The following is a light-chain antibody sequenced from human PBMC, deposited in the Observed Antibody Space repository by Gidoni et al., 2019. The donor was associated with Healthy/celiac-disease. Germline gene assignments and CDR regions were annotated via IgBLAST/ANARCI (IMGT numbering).Light chain of an antibody. CDR2: KAS. V-gene: IGKV1-5*03. CDR1: QSISSW. CDR3: QQYNSYPST. Sequence: DIQMPQSPSTLSASVGDRVTITCRASQSISSWLAWYQQEPGKAPKLLIYKASSLESGVPSRFSGSGSGTEFTLTISSLQPDDFATYYCQQYNSYPSTFGQGTKLEIK. J-gene: IGKJ2*01.